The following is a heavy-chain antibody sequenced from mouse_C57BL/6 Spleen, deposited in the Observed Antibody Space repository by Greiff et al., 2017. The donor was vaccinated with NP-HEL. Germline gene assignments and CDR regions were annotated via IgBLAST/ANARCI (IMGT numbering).Heavy chain of an antibody. J-gene: IGHJ2*01. D-gene: IGHD2-3*01. CDR3: ARDGYYEGWYYFDY. CDR1: GFTFSSYA. V-gene: IGHV5-4*03. CDR2: ISDGGSYT. Sequence: EVKLVESGGGLVKPGGSLKLSCAASGFTFSSYAMSWVRQTPEKRLEWVATISDGGSYTYYPDNVKGRFTISRDNAKNNLYLQMSHLKSEDTAMYYCARDGYYEGWYYFDYWGQGTTLTVSS.